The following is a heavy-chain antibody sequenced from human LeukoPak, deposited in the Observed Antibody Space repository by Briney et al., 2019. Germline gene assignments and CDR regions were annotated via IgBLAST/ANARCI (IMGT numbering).Heavy chain of an antibody. J-gene: IGHJ4*02. D-gene: IGHD4/OR15-4a*01. CDR2: INPDTGGT. CDR3: AREARDYDAFDC. CDR1: GYTFSGFY. Sequence: ASVKVSCKASGYTFSGFYIHWVRQAPGQGLEWMGWINPDTGGTYYAKKFQARVSMASDSPLSTASMELDRLVSDDTAVYFCAREARDYDAFDCWGQGTLVTVSS. V-gene: IGHV1-2*02.